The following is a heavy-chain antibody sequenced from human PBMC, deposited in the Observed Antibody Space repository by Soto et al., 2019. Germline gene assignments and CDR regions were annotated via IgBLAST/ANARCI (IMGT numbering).Heavy chain of an antibody. V-gene: IGHV5-51*01. CDR3: AGGGVRGVVTRTRDYYGMDV. Sequence: PGESLKISCQGSGYNFTNYWIGWVRQMPGKGLESMGIIYPGDSDTRYSPSFQGQVTISADKSISTAYLQWSSLKASDTAMYYCAGGGVRGVVTRTRDYYGMDVWGQGTTVTVS. D-gene: IGHD3-10*01. CDR2: IYPGDSDT. J-gene: IGHJ6*02. CDR1: GYNFTNYW.